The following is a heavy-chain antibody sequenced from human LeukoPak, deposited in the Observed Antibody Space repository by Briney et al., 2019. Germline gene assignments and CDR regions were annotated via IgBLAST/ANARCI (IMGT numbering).Heavy chain of an antibody. Sequence: PGGSLRLSCAASGFTFSSYATSWVRQAPGKGLEWVSGISGSGGSTYYADSVKGRFTISRDNSKNTVYLQTKSLRAEDTAIYYCATAVVAVAGTFDYWGQGTLVTVSS. V-gene: IGHV3-23*01. CDR3: ATAVVAVAGTFDY. J-gene: IGHJ4*02. CDR1: GFTFSSYA. D-gene: IGHD6-19*01. CDR2: ISGSGGST.